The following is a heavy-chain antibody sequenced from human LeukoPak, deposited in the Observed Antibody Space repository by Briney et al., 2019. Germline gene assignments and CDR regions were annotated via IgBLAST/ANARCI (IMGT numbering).Heavy chain of an antibody. D-gene: IGHD3-22*01. CDR2: IIPIFGTA. CDR1: GGTFSSYA. Sequence: SVKVSCKASGGTFSSYAISWVRQAPGQGLEWMGGIIPIFGTANYAQKFQGRVTITADESTSTAYMELSSLRSEDTAMYYCELGDSSGYYRDYWGQGTLVTVSS. V-gene: IGHV1-69*13. J-gene: IGHJ4*02. CDR3: ELGDSSGYYRDY.